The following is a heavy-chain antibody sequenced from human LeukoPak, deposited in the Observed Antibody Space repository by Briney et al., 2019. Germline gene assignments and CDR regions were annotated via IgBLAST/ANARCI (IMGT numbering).Heavy chain of an antibody. Sequence: ASVKVSCKASGYTFTSYAMNWVRQAPGQGLEWMGGIIPIFGTANYAQKFQGRVTITTDESTSTAYMELSSLRSEDTAVYYCARGRRVERFLEWLPDYYYYYMDVWGKGATVTVSS. J-gene: IGHJ6*03. CDR2: IIPIFGTA. CDR3: ARGRRVERFLEWLPDYYYYYMDV. D-gene: IGHD3-3*01. CDR1: GYTFTSYA. V-gene: IGHV1-69*05.